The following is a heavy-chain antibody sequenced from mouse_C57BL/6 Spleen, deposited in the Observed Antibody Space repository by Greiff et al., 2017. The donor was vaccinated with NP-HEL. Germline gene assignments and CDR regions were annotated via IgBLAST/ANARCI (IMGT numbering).Heavy chain of an antibody. CDR3: ARHEDTYYSNYPFAY. CDR2: FYPGSGSI. Sequence: VKVVESGAELVKPGASVKLSCKASGYTFTEYTIHWVKQRSGQGLEWIGWFYPGSGSIKYNEKFKDKATLTADKSSSTVYMELSRLTSEDSAVYFCARHEDTYYSNYPFAYWGQGTLVTVSA. V-gene: IGHV1-62-2*01. D-gene: IGHD2-5*01. J-gene: IGHJ3*01. CDR1: GYTFTEYT.